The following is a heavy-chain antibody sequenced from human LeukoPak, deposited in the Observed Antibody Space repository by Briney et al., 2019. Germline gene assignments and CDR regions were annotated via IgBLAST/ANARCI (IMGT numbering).Heavy chain of an antibody. CDR1: GFTFTSSA. CDR3: AALSFSSGWYLPDDY. J-gene: IGHJ4*02. D-gene: IGHD6-19*01. Sequence: SVKVSCKASGFTFTSSAVQWVRQARGQRLEWIGWIVVGSGNTNYAQKFQERVTITRDMSTRTAYMEVSSLRSEDTAVYYCAALSFSSGWYLPDDYWGQGTLVTVSS. CDR2: IVVGSGNT. V-gene: IGHV1-58*01.